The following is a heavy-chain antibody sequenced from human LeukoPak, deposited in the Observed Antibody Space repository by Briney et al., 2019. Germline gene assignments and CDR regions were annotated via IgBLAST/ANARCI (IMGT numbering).Heavy chain of an antibody. Sequence: ASVKVSCKASGYTFTGYYMHWVRQAPGQGLEWMGWINPNRGGTNYAQKFQGRVTMTRDTSISTAYMELSRLRSDDTAVYYCAREPELGYCSSTSCSHDYWGQGTLVTVSS. J-gene: IGHJ4*02. CDR3: AREPELGYCSSTSCSHDY. V-gene: IGHV1-2*02. CDR1: GYTFTGYY. D-gene: IGHD2-2*01. CDR2: INPNRGGT.